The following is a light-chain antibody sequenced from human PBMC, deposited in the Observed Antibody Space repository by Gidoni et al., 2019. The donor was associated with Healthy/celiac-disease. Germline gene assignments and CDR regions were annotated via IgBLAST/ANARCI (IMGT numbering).Light chain of an antibody. J-gene: IGKJ1*01. Sequence: DIVMTQSPPYLPVTPGEPACISCRSSQSLLHSNGYNYLDWYLQKPGQSPQLLIYLGSNRASGVPDRFSGSGSGTDFTLKISRVEAEDVGVYYCMQDLQTPWTFGQGTKVEIK. CDR1: QSLLHSNGYNY. V-gene: IGKV2-28*01. CDR3: MQDLQTPWT. CDR2: LGS.